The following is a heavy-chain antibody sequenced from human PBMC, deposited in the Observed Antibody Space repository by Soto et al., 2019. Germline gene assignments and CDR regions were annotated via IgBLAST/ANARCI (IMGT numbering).Heavy chain of an antibody. J-gene: IGHJ1*01. CDR3: AKGPYGDLNEYFQH. Sequence: GGSLRLSCAASGFTFDDYAMHWVRQAPGKGLEWVSGISWNSGSIGYADSVKGRFTISRDNAKNSLYLQMNSLRAEDTALYYCAKGPYGDLNEYFQHWGQGTLVTVSS. CDR1: GFTFDDYA. CDR2: ISWNSGSI. V-gene: IGHV3-9*01. D-gene: IGHD4-17*01.